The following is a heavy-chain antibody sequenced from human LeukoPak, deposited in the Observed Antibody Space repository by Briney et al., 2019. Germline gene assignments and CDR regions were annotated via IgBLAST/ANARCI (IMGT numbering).Heavy chain of an antibody. CDR2: INSDGSST. D-gene: IGHD2/OR15-2a*01. CDR1: GFTFNRYW. J-gene: IGHJ4*02. CDR3: ARGRGTIYMFDY. V-gene: IGHV3-74*01. Sequence: GGSLRLSCAASGFTFNRYWMHWVRQVPGKGLVWVSRINSDGSSTTYADSVKGRFTISRDSARNTLYLQMNSLRAEDTAVYYCARGRGTIYMFDYWGQGTLVTVSS.